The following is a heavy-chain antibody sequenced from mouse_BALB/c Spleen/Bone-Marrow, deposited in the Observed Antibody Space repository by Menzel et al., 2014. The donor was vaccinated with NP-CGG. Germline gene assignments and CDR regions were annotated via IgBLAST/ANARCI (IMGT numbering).Heavy chain of an antibody. Sequence: VQLVESGPDLVRPGSSVKMSCKASDYTFTTYWMHWVKQRPGQGLEWIGMIDPSTSETRLNQKFKDKATLIVDKSSNTAYMQLSSLTSEDSAVYYCARRTLAKDYWGQGTSVTVSS. CDR3: ARRTLAKDY. V-gene: IGHV1-52*01. CDR1: DYTFTTYW. J-gene: IGHJ4*01. CDR2: IDPSTSET.